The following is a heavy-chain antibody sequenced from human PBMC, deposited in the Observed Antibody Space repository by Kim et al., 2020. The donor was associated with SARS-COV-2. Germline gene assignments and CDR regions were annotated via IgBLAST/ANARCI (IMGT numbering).Heavy chain of an antibody. CDR2: FIPLFGTA. CDR3: ARAAYIDMYSYRWCDS. D-gene: IGHD2-8*01. CDR1: GDTFNNYA. J-gene: IGHJ5*01. V-gene: IGHV1-69*13. Sequence: SVKVSCKASGDTFNNYAITWVRQAPGQGLEWIGGFIPLFGTAKYAQKFQDRVSVSADARTTTAYLQLRGLRSDDTAVYFCARAAYIDMYSYRWCDSWGQGTLVTVSS.